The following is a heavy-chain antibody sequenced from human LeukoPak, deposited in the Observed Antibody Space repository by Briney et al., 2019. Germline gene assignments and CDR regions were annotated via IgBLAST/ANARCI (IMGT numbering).Heavy chain of an antibody. D-gene: IGHD4-17*01. Sequence: ASVKVSCKASGYTFSSYGISWVRQAPGQGLEWMGWISAYNSNTNYAQKYQGRVTMTTDTSTSTAYMELRSLRSDDTAVYYCARDEYGDYGDYWGQGTLVTVSS. J-gene: IGHJ4*02. CDR2: ISAYNSNT. CDR1: GYTFSSYG. CDR3: ARDEYGDYGDY. V-gene: IGHV1-18*01.